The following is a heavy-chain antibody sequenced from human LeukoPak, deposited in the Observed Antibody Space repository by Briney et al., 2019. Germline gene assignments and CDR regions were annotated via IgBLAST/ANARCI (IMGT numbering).Heavy chain of an antibody. D-gene: IGHD3-10*01. J-gene: IGHJ6*02. CDR1: GFNFADHA. CDR3: AKNYASGRGVPYAMDV. Sequence: PRGSLRLSCAASGFNFADHAVRWVRQAPGKGLEWVSAISGISGSTTIYADSVKGRFAVSRDNSRNTLFLQMNSLRAEDTAVYYCAKNYASGRGVPYAMDVWGQGTTVTVAS. CDR2: ISGISGSTT. V-gene: IGHV3-23*01.